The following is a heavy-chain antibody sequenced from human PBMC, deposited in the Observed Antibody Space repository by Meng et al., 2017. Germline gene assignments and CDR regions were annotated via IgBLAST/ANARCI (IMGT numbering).Heavy chain of an antibody. D-gene: IGHD6-19*01. CDR3: ARDSSSGWYHNY. CDR2: IYSDGST. J-gene: IGHJ4*02. Sequence: VELAETGGGLLQPGGSLRLSCTASGFSVTTSYMSWVRQAPGKGLEWVSVIYSDGSTYYADSVKGRFSISRDNSKNTLYLQMNSLRAEDTAVYFCARDSSSGWYHNYWGQGTLVTVSS. CDR1: GFSVTTSY. V-gene: IGHV3-53*02.